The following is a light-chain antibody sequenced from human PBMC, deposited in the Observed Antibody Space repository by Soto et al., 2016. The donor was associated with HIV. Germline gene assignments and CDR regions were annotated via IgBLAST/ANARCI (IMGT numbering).Light chain of an antibody. CDR1: NIESQS. J-gene: IGLJ3*02. V-gene: IGLV3-21*01. CDR2: QDN. CDR3: QTWDNNTAM. Sequence: SYELTQPASVSVAPGQTARITCGGDNIESQSVHWYQQKPGQSPVLVIYQDNKRPSGIPERFSGSNSGNTATLTISGTQALDEADYYCQTWDNNTAMFGGGTKLTVL.